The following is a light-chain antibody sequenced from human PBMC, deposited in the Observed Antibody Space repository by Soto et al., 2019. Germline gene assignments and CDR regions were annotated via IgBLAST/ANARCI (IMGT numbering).Light chain of an antibody. J-gene: IGKJ1*01. V-gene: IGKV1-5*03. CDR3: QQYSYFAT. CDR2: KAS. CDR1: QSISSW. Sequence: DIPMTQSPSTLSASVGDRVTITCRASQSISSWLTWYQQKAGQAPKLLIYKASIVESGVPSRFSGSGSGTEFTLPISSLQPDDSATYYCQQYSYFATFGKGTRVEVK.